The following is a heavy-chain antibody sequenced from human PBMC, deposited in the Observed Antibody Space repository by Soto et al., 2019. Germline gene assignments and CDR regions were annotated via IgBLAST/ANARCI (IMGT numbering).Heavy chain of an antibody. J-gene: IGHJ4*02. CDR2: RYLGGNT. D-gene: IGHD2-2*01. CDR3: VYMPAY. Sequence: SETLSLTCTVSGGSISSYYWNWIRQPPGKGLEWIGSRYLGGNTYYNPSLKSRLTISADMSANQFSLNLNSVTAADTAVYFCVYMPAYWGQGILVTVSS. CDR1: GGSISSYY. V-gene: IGHV4-59*05.